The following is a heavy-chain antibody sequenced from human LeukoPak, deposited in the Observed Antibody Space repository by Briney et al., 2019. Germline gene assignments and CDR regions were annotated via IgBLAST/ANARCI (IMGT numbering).Heavy chain of an antibody. V-gene: IGHV1-24*01. D-gene: IGHD4-23*01. Sequence: ASVKVSCKASGGTFSSYAISWVRQAPGQGLEWMGGFDPENDETVYAQRFQGRVTMTEDTSTDTAYMELSGLTSEDTAVYFCATDYRYSGNSVIDHWGQGTLVTVSS. CDR3: ATDYRYSGNSVIDH. CDR1: GGTFSSYA. J-gene: IGHJ4*02. CDR2: FDPENDET.